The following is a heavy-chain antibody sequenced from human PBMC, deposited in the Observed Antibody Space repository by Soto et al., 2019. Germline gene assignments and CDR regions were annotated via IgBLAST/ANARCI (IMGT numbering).Heavy chain of an antibody. J-gene: IGHJ5*02. Sequence: PGGSLRLSCAASGFTFSSYGMHWVRQAPGKGLEWVAVIWYDGSNKYYADSVKGRFTISRDNSKNTLYLQMNSLRAEDTAVYYCARDPVGGNWFDPWGQGTLVTVPS. V-gene: IGHV3-33*01. CDR1: GFTFSSYG. D-gene: IGHD1-26*01. CDR2: IWYDGSNK. CDR3: ARDPVGGNWFDP.